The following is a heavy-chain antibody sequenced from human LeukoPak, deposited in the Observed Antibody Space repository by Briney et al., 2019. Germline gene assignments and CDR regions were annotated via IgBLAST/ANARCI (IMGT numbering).Heavy chain of an antibody. J-gene: IGHJ4*02. D-gene: IGHD2-2*01. CDR1: GFTLTTYW. V-gene: IGHV3-74*01. Sequence: GGSLRLSCAASGFTLTTYWMHWVRQAPGKGLVWVSHINSDGSTTSYADSVKGRFTISRDNAKDTLYLQMNSLRAEDTAVYYCVSFYETYWGRGTLVTVSS. CDR3: VSFYETY. CDR2: INSDGSTT.